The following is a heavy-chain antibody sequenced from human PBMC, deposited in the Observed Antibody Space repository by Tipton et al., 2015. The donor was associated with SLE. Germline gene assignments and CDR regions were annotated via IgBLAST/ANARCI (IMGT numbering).Heavy chain of an antibody. Sequence: TLSLTCTVSGDSISSGDYYWSWIRQPPGKGLEWIGYIYYSGSTNYNPSLKSRVTISVDTSKNQFSLKLSSVTAADTAVYYCARRLPSYLAFDIWGQGTMVTVSS. J-gene: IGHJ3*02. D-gene: IGHD1-26*01. CDR1: GDSISSGDYY. CDR2: IYYSGST. V-gene: IGHV4-61*08. CDR3: ARRLPSYLAFDI.